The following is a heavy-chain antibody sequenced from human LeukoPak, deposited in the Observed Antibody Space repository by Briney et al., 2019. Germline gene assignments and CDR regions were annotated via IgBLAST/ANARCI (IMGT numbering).Heavy chain of an antibody. CDR3: ASLARRVYVEYYFDY. Sequence: SETLSLTCAVYGGSFSGYYWSWIRQPPGKGLEWIGEINHSGSTNYNPSLKSRVTISVDTSKNQFSLKLSSVTAADTAVYYCASLARRVYVEYYFDYWGQGTLVTVSS. CDR2: INHSGST. CDR1: GGSFSGYY. J-gene: IGHJ4*02. V-gene: IGHV4-34*01. D-gene: IGHD2-8*01.